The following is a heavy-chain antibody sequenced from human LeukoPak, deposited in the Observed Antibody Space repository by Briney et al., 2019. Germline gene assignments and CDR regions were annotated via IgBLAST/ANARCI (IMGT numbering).Heavy chain of an antibody. D-gene: IGHD2-15*01. J-gene: IGHJ6*04. CDR1: GFTLSSYG. Sequence: GGSLRLSCAASGFTLSSYGMHWVRQAPGKGLEWVAVISYDGSNKYYADSVKGRFTISRDNSKNTLYLQMNGLRAEDTAVYYCAKWLVVAATYYYYGMDVWGKGTTVTVSS. CDR2: ISYDGSNK. V-gene: IGHV3-30*18. CDR3: AKWLVVAATYYYYGMDV.